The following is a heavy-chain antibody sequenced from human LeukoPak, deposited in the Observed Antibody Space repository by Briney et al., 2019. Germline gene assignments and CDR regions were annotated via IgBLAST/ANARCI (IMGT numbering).Heavy chain of an antibody. Sequence: SETLSLTCTVSGGSISSSSYYWGWIRQPAGKGLEWIGRIYASGSTNYNPSLKSRVTISVDTSMNQFSLKLSSVTAADTAVYYCAGTVTTQYNWFDPWGQGTLVTVSS. D-gene: IGHD4-11*01. J-gene: IGHJ5*02. CDR1: GGSISSSSYY. V-gene: IGHV4-61*02. CDR2: IYASGST. CDR3: AGTVTTQYNWFDP.